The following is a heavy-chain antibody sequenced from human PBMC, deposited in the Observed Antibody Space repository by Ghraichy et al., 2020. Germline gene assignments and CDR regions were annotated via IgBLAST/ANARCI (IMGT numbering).Heavy chain of an antibody. V-gene: IGHV1-69*13. CDR3: ARDREGTYSGFEPLGH. CDR2: IIPGFTTA. D-gene: IGHD5-12*01. Sequence: SVKVSCKASGGTFSTYAISWVRQAPGQGPEWMGGIIPGFTTANYAQQFQGRVTITADDSTSTAYMKLSSLTSEDTAVYYCARDREGTYSGFEPLGHWGQETLVTVSS. J-gene: IGHJ4*02. CDR1: GGTFSTYA.